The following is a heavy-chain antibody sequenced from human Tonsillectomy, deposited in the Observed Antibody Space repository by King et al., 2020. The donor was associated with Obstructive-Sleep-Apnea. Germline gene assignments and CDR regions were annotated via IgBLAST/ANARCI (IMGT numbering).Heavy chain of an antibody. V-gene: IGHV3-23*04. J-gene: IGHJ4*02. D-gene: IGHD6-13*01. CDR2: ISVTGGGT. CDR3: AKERWGVAAADTLDN. CDR1: GFDFSKFA. Sequence: VQLVESGGGLVQPGGSLRLSCAASGFDFSKFAMAWVRQVPGRGLEWVSDISVTGGGTRYARYVQGRFSISRDNSKNTLFLQMNRLRGDDTARYYCAKERWGVAAADTLDNWGQGTLVTVSS.